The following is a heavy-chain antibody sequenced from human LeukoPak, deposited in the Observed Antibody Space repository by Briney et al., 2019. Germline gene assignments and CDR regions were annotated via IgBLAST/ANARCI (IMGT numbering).Heavy chain of an antibody. CDR2: MNPNSGNT. CDR3: ARPTYSSPYYFDY. Sequence: ASVKVSCKASGYTFTSYDINWVRQATGQGLEWMGWMNPNSGNTGYAQKFQGRVTMTRNTSISTAYMELSSLRSEDTAVYYCARPTYSSPYYFDYWGQGTLVTVSS. CDR1: GYTFTSYD. D-gene: IGHD2-21*01. J-gene: IGHJ4*02. V-gene: IGHV1-8*01.